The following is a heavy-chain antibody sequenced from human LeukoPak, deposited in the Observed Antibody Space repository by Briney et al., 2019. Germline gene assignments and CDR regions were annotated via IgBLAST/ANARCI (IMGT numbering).Heavy chain of an antibody. CDR2: IHYSGRP. V-gene: IGHV4-59*11. Sequence: PSETLSLTCSLSGGSISGHYWTWIRQPPGKGLEWIGQIHYSGRPDYNPSLKSRITLSVDTSKNHISLKLSSVTAADTAVYYCARFGVDYDMDVWGQGTTVTVSS. D-gene: IGHD3-3*01. J-gene: IGHJ6*02. CDR1: GGSISGHY. CDR3: ARFGVDYDMDV.